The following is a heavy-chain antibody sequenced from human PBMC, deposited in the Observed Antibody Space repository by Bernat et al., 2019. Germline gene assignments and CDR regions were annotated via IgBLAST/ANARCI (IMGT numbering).Heavy chain of an antibody. CDR3: ARRTVAAAGDEAFDI. CDR2: IDWDDDK. Sequence: QVTLRESGSALVKPTQTLTLTCTFSGFSLSTSGMCVSWIRQPSGKALEWLARIDWDDDKYYSTSLKTRLTISKDTSKNQVVLTMTNMDPVDTATYYCARRTVAAAGDEAFDIWGQGTMVTVSS. D-gene: IGHD6-19*01. V-gene: IGHV2-70*15. J-gene: IGHJ3*02. CDR1: GFSLSTSGMC.